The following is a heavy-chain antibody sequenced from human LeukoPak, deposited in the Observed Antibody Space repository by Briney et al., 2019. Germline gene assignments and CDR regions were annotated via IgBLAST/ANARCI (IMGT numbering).Heavy chain of an antibody. Sequence: GGSLRLSCAVSGFTFSSYGMHWVRQAPGKGLEWVAFIRYDGSNKYYADSVKGRFTISRDNSKNTLYLQMNSLRAEDTAVYYWAKPDAVDTAMVSWGQGTLVTVSS. J-gene: IGHJ4*02. CDR1: GFTFSSYG. CDR2: IRYDGSNK. CDR3: AKPDAVDTAMVS. D-gene: IGHD5-18*01. V-gene: IGHV3-30*02.